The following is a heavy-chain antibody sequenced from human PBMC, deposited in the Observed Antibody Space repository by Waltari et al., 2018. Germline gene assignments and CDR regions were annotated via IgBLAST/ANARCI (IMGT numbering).Heavy chain of an antibody. D-gene: IGHD3-10*01. Sequence: EVQLLESGGGLVQPGGSLRLSCAASGFTFSSYAMSWVRQAPGKGLEWVSAISGSGGSTYYADSVKGRFTISRDNSKNTLYLQMNSLRAEDTAVYYCAKDSVWFGELLYYFDYWGQGTLVTVSS. CDR2: ISGSGGST. CDR3: AKDSVWFGELLYYFDY. CDR1: GFTFSSYA. J-gene: IGHJ4*02. V-gene: IGHV3-23*01.